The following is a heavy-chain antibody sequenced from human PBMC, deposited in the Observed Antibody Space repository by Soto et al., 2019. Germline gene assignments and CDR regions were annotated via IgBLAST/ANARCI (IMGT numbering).Heavy chain of an antibody. Sequence: WWSLRLSCSASVFTCSSYAMSWLRQAPGKGLEWVSAISGSGGSTYYADSVKGRFTISRDNSKNTLYLQMNSLRAEDTAVYYCAKSKGYSYGPHPFDYWGQGTLVTVSS. CDR2: ISGSGGST. D-gene: IGHD5-18*01. V-gene: IGHV3-23*01. CDR1: VFTCSSYA. CDR3: AKSKGYSYGPHPFDY. J-gene: IGHJ4*02.